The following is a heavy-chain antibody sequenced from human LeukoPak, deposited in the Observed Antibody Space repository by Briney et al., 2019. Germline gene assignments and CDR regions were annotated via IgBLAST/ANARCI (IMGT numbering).Heavy chain of an antibody. Sequence: PGGSLRLSCAASGFTYSDHYMDWVRQAPGKGLEWVSAISGSGGSTYYADSVKGRFTISRDNSKNTLYLQMNSLRAEDTAVYYCAKYDSSSWYPYFDYWGQGTLVTVSS. D-gene: IGHD6-13*01. CDR1: GFTYSDHY. J-gene: IGHJ4*02. CDR3: AKYDSSSWYPYFDY. V-gene: IGHV3-23*01. CDR2: ISGSGGST.